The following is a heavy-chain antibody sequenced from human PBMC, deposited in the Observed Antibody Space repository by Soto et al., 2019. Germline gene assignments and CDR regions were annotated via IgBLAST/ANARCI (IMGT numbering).Heavy chain of an antibody. CDR3: ARYYYDSSGYSSYYYGMDV. V-gene: IGHV1-69*01. D-gene: IGHD3-22*01. J-gene: IGHJ6*02. Sequence: QVQLVQSGAEVKKPGSSVKVSCKASGGTFSSYAISWVRQAPGQGLEWMGGIIPIFGTANYAQKFQGRVTITADESTSTAYMELSSRRSEDTAVYYCARYYYDSSGYSSYYYGMDVWCQGTTVTVSS. CDR1: GGTFSSYA. CDR2: IIPIFGTA.